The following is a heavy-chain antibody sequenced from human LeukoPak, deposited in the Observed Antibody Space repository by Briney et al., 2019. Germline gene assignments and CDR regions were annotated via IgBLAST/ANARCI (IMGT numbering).Heavy chain of an antibody. Sequence: ASVKVSCKTSGYPFTVYEINWVRQAAGPGLEWMGWVHPDTGYADYAQKFQGRVTMTSDTSISTAYMELSSLRSDDTAVYFCARGPRNDPWGQGTLVTVSS. V-gene: IGHV1-8*01. CDR2: VHPDTGYA. J-gene: IGHJ5*02. CDR1: GYPFTVYE. CDR3: ARGPRNDP. D-gene: IGHD1-14*01.